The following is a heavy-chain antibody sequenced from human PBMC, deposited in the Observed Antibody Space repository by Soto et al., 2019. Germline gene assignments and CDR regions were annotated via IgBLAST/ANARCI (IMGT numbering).Heavy chain of an antibody. D-gene: IGHD2-2*01. J-gene: IGHJ5*02. Sequence: ASVKVSCKASGYTFTSYGISWVRQAPGQGLEWMGWISAYNGNTNYTQKLQGRVTMTTDTSTSTAYMELRSLRSDDTAVYYCARAPGAVVVPAAIPLDPWGQGTLVTVSS. CDR2: ISAYNGNT. CDR3: ARAPGAVVVPAAIPLDP. CDR1: GYTFTSYG. V-gene: IGHV1-18*04.